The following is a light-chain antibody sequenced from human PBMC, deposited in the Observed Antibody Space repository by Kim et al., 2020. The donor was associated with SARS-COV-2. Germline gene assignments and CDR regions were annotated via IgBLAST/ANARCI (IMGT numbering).Light chain of an antibody. V-gene: IGLV7-43*01. CDR2: SIR. CDR1: TGAVTGAHY. CDR3: LLFCGGTHWI. Sequence: GGTVTLTCASSTGAVTGAHYPNWFQQKPGQTPRALIYSIRNKHSWTPARFSGSLLGGKAALTLSGVQPEDEAEYYCLLFCGGTHWIFGGGTQLTVL. J-gene: IGLJ2*01.